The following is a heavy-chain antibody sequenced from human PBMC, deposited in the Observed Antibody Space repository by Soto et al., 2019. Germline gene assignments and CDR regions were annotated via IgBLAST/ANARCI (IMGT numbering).Heavy chain of an antibody. V-gene: IGHV3-30*18. CDR1: GFTFNIYA. Sequence: GGSLRLSCAAPGFTFNIYALYWVRQAPGKGLEWVAVISYDGSTKYYADSVKGRFTISSDSSKSTLFLQMNSLRAEDTAVYYCAKGLGLRLGDLSTPDYWGLGTLVTVSS. CDR2: ISYDGSTK. D-gene: IGHD3-16*02. CDR3: AKGLGLRLGDLSTPDY. J-gene: IGHJ4*02.